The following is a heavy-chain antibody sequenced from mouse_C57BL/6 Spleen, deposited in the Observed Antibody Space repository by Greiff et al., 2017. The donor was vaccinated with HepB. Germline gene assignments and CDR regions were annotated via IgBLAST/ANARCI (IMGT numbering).Heavy chain of an antibody. D-gene: IGHD2-2*01. V-gene: IGHV1-64*01. Sequence: QVQLQQPGAELVKPGASVKLSCKASGYTFTSYWMHWVKQRPGQGLEWIGMIHPNSGSTNYNEKFKSKATLTVDKSSSTAYMQLSSLTSEDSAVYYCGSLARAGYDDYWGQGTTLTVSS. CDR3: GSLARAGYDDY. CDR1: GYTFTSYW. J-gene: IGHJ2*01. CDR2: IHPNSGST.